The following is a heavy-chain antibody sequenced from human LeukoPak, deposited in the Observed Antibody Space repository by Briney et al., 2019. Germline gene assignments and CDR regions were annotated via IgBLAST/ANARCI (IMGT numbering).Heavy chain of an antibody. Sequence: PGGSLRLSCAASGFTFSSYAMSWVRQAPGKGLEWVSAISGSGGSTYYADSVKGRFTISRDNAKNSLYLQMNTLRPEDTAVYYCARARNYYDGSGLFDYWGQGTLVTVSS. CDR3: ARARNYYDGSGLFDY. J-gene: IGHJ4*02. CDR1: GFTFSSYA. CDR2: ISGSGGST. V-gene: IGHV3-23*01. D-gene: IGHD3-22*01.